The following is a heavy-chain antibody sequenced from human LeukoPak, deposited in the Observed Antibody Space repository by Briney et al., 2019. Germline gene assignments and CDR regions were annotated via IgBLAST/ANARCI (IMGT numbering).Heavy chain of an antibody. CDR1: GFTFSSYW. D-gene: IGHD3-22*01. CDR2: IKQDGSEK. V-gene: IGHV3-7*01. J-gene: IGHJ5*02. Sequence: GGSLRLSCAASGFTFSSYWMSWVRQAPGKGLEWVANIKQDGSEKYYVDSVKGRFTISRDNAKNSLYLQMNSLRAEDTAVYYCARDLGQYYDTSDNWFDPWGQGTLVTVSS. CDR3: ARDLGQYYDTSDNWFDP.